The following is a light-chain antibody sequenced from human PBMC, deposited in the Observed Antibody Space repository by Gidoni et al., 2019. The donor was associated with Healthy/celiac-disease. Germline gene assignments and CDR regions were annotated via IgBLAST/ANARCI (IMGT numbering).Light chain of an antibody. J-gene: IGLJ2*01. V-gene: IGLV1-40*01. CDR1: FSNIGAAYE. CDR3: QSYDSALRVV. CDR2: AEN. Sequence: QSVLTQPPSVSGAPGQRVTISCTGSFSNIGAAYEVSWYQQLPGTVPKLLIYAENNRPSGVPDRFSGSKSGTSASLTITGLQDDDEGDYYCQSYDSALRVVFGGGTKVTV.